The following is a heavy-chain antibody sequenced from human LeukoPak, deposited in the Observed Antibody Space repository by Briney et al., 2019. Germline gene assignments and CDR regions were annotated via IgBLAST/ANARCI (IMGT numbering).Heavy chain of an antibody. CDR3: ARGRDY. J-gene: IGHJ4*02. CDR2: INHSGST. CDR1: GGSISSYY. V-gene: IGHV4-34*01. Sequence: SETLSLTCTVSGGSISSYYWSWIRQPPGKGLEWIGEINHSGSTNYNPPLKSRVTISVDTSKNQFSLKLSSVTAADTAVYYCARGRDYWGQGTLVTVSS.